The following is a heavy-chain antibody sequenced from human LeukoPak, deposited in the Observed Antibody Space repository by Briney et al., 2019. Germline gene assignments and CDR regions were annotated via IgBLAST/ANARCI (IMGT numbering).Heavy chain of an antibody. CDR2: ISPSSSII. CDR1: GFTFSSYA. J-gene: IGHJ4*02. Sequence: GGSLRLSCAASGFTFSSYAMHWVRQAPGKGLEWVSYISPSSSIIYYADSVKGRFTISRDNAKNSLYLQMNSLRAEDTAVYYCARGSRTPDYWGQGTLVTVSS. CDR3: ARGSRTPDY. V-gene: IGHV3-48*01.